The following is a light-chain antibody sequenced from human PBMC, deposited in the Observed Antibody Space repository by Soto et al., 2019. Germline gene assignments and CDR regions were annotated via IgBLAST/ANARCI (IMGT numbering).Light chain of an antibody. V-gene: IGKV1-17*01. CDR2: AAF. CDR3: LHYDNYPGT. CDR1: QDLPND. J-gene: IGKJ1*01. Sequence: DIQITQSPSSLAASVGDRVTITCRASQDLPNDLGWYRQKPWKAPERLIYAAFTVQSGVPSRFSGSGSVTEFTLTISSLQPEDFATYYCLHYDNYPGTFGQGTKVEV.